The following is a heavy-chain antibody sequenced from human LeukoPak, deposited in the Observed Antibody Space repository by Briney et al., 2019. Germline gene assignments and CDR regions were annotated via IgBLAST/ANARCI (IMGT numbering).Heavy chain of an antibody. CDR3: ARDRLITMIEVVIPCAFDI. D-gene: IGHD3-22*01. V-gene: IGHV1-2*02. CDR2: INPNSGGT. J-gene: IGHJ3*02. Sequence: ASVKVSCKASGYTFTGYYMHWVRQAPGQGLEWMGWINPNSGGTNYAQQFQGRLTMTRDTSISTAYMELSRLRSDDTAVYYCARDRLITMIEVVIPCAFDIWGQGTMVTVSS. CDR1: GYTFTGYY.